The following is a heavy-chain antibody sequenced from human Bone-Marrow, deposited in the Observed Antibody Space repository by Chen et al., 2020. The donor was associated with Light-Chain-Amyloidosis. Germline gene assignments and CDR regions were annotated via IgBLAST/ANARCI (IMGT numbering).Heavy chain of an antibody. CDR3: ARRRDGYNFDY. J-gene: IGHJ4*02. D-gene: IGHD5-12*01. CDR2: IYPDDSDA. Sequence: EVQLEQSGPEVKKPGESLKISCKGSGYTFPNYWIGWVRQMPGKGLEWMGVIYPDDSDARYSPSFEGQVTSAADKSITTAYLQWRSLNASDTAMYYCARRRDGYNFDYWGQGTLVTVSS. V-gene: IGHV5-51*01. CDR1: GYTFPNYW.